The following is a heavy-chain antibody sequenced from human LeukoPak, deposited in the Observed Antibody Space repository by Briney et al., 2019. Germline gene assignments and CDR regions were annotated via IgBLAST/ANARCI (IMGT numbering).Heavy chain of an antibody. J-gene: IGHJ4*02. CDR1: GGSISSYY. CDR3: ARVGVLGFGELLDY. D-gene: IGHD3-10*01. V-gene: IGHV4-59*12. Sequence: PSETLSLTCTVSGGSISSYYWSWIRQPPGKGLEWIGYIYYSGSTYYNPSLKSRVTISVDTSKNQFSLKLSSVTAADTAVYYCARVGVLGFGELLDYWGQGTLVTVSS. CDR2: IYYSGST.